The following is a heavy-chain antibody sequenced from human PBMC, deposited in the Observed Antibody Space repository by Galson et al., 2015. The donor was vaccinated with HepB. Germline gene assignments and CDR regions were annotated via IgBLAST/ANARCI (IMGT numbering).Heavy chain of an antibody. D-gene: IGHD6-13*01. CDR2: INPSSGFI. CDR1: GYTFISHH. J-gene: IGHJ1*01. V-gene: IGHV1-46*01. CDR3: ARGTAAGTLVEFFQY. Sequence: SCKASGYTFISHHMHWVRQAPGQGLEWMGMINPSSGFISYAQKFQGRLTMTRDTSTSTVYMDLSSLRSEDTAVYYCARGTAAGTLVEFFQYWGQGTLVIVSS.